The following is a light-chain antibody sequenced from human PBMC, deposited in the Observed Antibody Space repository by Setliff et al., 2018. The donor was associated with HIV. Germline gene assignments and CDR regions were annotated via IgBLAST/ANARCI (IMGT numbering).Light chain of an antibody. Sequence: SYELTQPPSVSVAPGKTATITCGEDNIGTKKVHWYQQKPGQAPVLVIDNDSDRPSGIPERFSGSNSGNTATLTISRVEAGDEADYYCQVWDSSGYYYVFGMGTKVTVL. V-gene: IGLV3-21*04. CDR3: QVWDSSGYYYV. CDR1: NIGTKK. CDR2: NDS. J-gene: IGLJ1*01.